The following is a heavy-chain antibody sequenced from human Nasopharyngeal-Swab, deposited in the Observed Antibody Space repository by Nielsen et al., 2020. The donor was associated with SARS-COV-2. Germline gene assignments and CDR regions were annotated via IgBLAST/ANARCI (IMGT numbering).Heavy chain of an antibody. CDR1: GFTFDDYA. J-gene: IGHJ4*02. CDR3: AKLGSGSYPFDY. D-gene: IGHD1-26*01. V-gene: IGHV3-9*01. CDR2: IGWNSGSI. Sequence: SLKISCAASGFTFDDYAMHWVRQAPGKGLEWVSGIGWNSGSIGYADSVKGRFTISRDNAKNSLYLQMNSLRAEDTALYYCAKLGSGSYPFDYWGQGTLVTVSS.